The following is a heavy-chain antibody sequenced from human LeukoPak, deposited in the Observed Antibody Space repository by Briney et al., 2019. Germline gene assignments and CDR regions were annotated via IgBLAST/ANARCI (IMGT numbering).Heavy chain of an antibody. Sequence: GGSLRLSCAASGFTFSNAWMSWVRQAPGKGLEWVGRIKSKTDGGTTDYAAPVKGRFTISRDDSKNTLYLQMNSLKTEDTAVHYCTTEGYYDILTGYSWDAFDIWGQGTMVTVSS. CDR1: GFTFSNAW. J-gene: IGHJ3*02. CDR3: TTEGYYDILTGYSWDAFDI. V-gene: IGHV3-15*01. CDR2: IKSKTDGGTT. D-gene: IGHD3-9*01.